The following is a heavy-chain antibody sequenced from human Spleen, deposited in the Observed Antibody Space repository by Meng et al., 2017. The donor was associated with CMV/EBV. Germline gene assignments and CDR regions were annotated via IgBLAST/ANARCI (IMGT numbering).Heavy chain of an antibody. V-gene: IGHV4-39*07. J-gene: IGHJ6*02. CDR2: VYQIGRN. CDR3: AREAVFGLGYYGLDV. CDR1: GGSISSYSYY. Sequence: SETLSLTCTVSGGSISSYSYYWAWIRQLPGKGLEWIGSVYQIGRNDYNPSLRSRVSLSVDTSRNHFSLRLSPVTAADTAVYYCAREAVFGLGYYGLDVWGQGTTVTVSS. D-gene: IGHD3-3*01.